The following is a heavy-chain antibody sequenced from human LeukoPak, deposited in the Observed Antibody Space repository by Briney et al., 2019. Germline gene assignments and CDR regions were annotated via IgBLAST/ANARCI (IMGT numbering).Heavy chain of an antibody. Sequence: TSSEILSLTCTVSGGSISSGGYYWSWIRQHPGKGLEWIGYIYYSGSTYYNPSLKSRVTISVDTSKNQFSLKLSSVTAADTAVYYCARGLLWFGELSLWFDPWGQGTLVTVSS. D-gene: IGHD3-10*01. CDR3: ARGLLWFGELSLWFDP. V-gene: IGHV4-31*03. CDR1: GGSISSGGYY. J-gene: IGHJ5*02. CDR2: IYYSGST.